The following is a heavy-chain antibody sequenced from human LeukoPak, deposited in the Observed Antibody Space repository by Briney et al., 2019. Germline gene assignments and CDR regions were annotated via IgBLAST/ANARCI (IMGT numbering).Heavy chain of an antibody. CDR3: ARRGESASYGDYRFDY. CDR1: GFIVSGDF. J-gene: IGHJ4*02. D-gene: IGHD4-17*01. CDR2: ISGSSGLT. Sequence: GGSLRLSCAASGFIVSGDFMSWVRQAPGRGLEWVSAISGSSGLTYYADSVKGRFTIPRDNSKNTLFLQMNSLRAEDTAVYYCARRGESASYGDYRFDYWGQGTLVTVSS. V-gene: IGHV3-23*01.